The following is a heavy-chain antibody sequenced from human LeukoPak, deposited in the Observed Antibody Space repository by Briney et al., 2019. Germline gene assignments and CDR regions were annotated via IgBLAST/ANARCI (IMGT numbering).Heavy chain of an antibody. CDR1: GFTFSWYW. Sequence: GGSLRLSCAASGFTFSWYWMSWVRQAPGKGQEWVANIKQDGSEKYYVDSVKGRFTISRDNAKNSLYLQMNSLRAEDTAVYYCARDLRGKGDAFDIWGQGTMVTVSS. V-gene: IGHV3-7*04. CDR2: IKQDGSEK. J-gene: IGHJ3*02. CDR3: ARDLRGKGDAFDI.